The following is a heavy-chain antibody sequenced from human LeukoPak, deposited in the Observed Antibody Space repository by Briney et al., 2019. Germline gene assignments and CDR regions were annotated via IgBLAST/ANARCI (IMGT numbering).Heavy chain of an antibody. CDR1: EFILSSYA. V-gene: IGHV3-23*01. CDR3: TKGGHGDY. J-gene: IGHJ4*02. D-gene: IGHD2-21*02. Sequence: GGSLRLSCKASEFILSSYAMSWVRQAPGKGLEWVSTLSGDGSDTYYADSVKGRFTISRDTSKNTLFLQMNSLRADDTAIYYCTKGGHGDYWGQGTMVTVSS. CDR2: LSGDGSDT.